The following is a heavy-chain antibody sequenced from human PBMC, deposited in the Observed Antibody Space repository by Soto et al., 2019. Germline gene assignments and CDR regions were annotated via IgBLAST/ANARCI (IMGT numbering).Heavy chain of an antibody. CDR3: ASYRKMGW. Sequence: EVQLVESGGGLVQPGGSLRLSCAASGVTLSSFSMSWVRQAPGKGLEWVASINADGSEEAYVDFVKVRFSITRDTANNELCLQKTTLTADDSVVYYCASYRKMGWWGQGTPVTVSS. V-gene: IGHV3-7*03. D-gene: IGHD6-19*01. CDR1: GVTLSSFS. J-gene: IGHJ4*02. CDR2: INADGSEE.